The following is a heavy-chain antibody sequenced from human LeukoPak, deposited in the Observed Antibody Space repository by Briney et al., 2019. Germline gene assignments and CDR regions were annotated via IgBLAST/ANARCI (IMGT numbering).Heavy chain of an antibody. CDR1: GFTFKNYR. CDR3: ARNRATNDY. V-gene: IGHV3-7*01. Sequence: PGGSLRLSCTASGFTFKNYRMTWVRQAPGKGLEWVASMKDDGNEIQYVDSVKVRFTISRDNAKNSLYLQMNNLRAEDTAVYYCARNRATNDYWGQGTLVTVSS. CDR2: MKDDGNEI. J-gene: IGHJ4*02. D-gene: IGHD1-26*01.